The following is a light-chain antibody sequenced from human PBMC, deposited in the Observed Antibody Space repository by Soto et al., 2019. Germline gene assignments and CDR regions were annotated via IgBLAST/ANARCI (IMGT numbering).Light chain of an antibody. CDR2: KAS. CDR1: QTISSW. J-gene: IGKJ1*01. CDR3: QHYNSCSEA. Sequence: EIRMNLSLATLSVSPGDRVTXTCRASQTISSWLAWYQQKPGKAPKLLIYKASTLKSGVPSRFSGSGSGTEFTLTISSLQPDDFATYYCQHYNSCSEAFGQGTKVDVK. V-gene: IGKV1-5*03.